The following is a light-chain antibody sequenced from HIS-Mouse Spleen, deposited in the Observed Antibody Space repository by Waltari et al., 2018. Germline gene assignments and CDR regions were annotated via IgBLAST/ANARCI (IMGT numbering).Light chain of an antibody. CDR2: EDS. Sequence: SYDLTQPPSVSVSPGSTAWITCSGHALPKTYAYWYQQKSGQAPVLVIYEDSKRPPGIPERFSGSSSATMATLTISGAQVEDEADYYCYSTDSSGNHRVFGGGTKLTVL. J-gene: IGLJ2*01. CDR3: YSTDSSGNHRV. V-gene: IGLV3-10*01. CDR1: ALPKTY.